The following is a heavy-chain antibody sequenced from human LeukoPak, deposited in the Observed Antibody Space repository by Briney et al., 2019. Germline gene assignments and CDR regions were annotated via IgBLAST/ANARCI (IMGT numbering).Heavy chain of an antibody. CDR2: IKQDGSEK. V-gene: IGHV3-7*01. CDR1: GFTFSSYA. CDR3: ARRTVDYGIDY. Sequence: PGGSLRLSCAASGFTFSSYAMHWVRQAPGKGLEWVANIKQDGSEKYYVDSVKGRFTISRDNAKNSLYLQMNSLRAEDTAVYYCARRTVDYGIDYWGQGTLVTVSS. D-gene: IGHD4-17*01. J-gene: IGHJ4*02.